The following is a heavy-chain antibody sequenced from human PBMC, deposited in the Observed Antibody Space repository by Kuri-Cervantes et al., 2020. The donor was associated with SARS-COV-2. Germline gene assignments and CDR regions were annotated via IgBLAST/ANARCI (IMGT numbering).Heavy chain of an antibody. CDR3: ARSYYGSGSLDY. CDR1: GDSVSGYF. CDR2: IYTSGST. V-gene: IGHV4-4*07. D-gene: IGHD3-10*01. Sequence: SETLSLTCAVSGDSVSGYFWSWIRQPAGKGLEWIGRIYTSGSTNYNPSLKSRVTMSVDTSKNQFSLKLSSVTAADTAVYYCARSYYGSGSLDYWGQGTLVTVSS. J-gene: IGHJ4*02.